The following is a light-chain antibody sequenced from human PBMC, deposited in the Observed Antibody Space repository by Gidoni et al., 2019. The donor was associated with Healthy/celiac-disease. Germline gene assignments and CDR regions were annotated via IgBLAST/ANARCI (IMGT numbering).Light chain of an antibody. CDR2: LGS. Sequence: DIVMTQSPLSLPVTPGEPASISCRSSQSLLHSNGYNYLDWYLQKPGQSPQLLIYLGSNRAAGGPDRFSGSGSGTDFTLKISRVEAEDVGVYYGMEGVEGGRVGQGTKVEIK. CDR3: MEGVEGGR. V-gene: IGKV2-28*01. J-gene: IGKJ1*01. CDR1: QSLLHSNGYNY.